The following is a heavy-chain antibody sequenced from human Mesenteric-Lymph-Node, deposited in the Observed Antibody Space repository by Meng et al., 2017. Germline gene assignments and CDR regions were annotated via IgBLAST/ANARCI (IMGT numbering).Heavy chain of an antibody. J-gene: IGHJ4*01. CDR3: AKNRDWVVWDY. Sequence: EGRGVEPEGSLVPPGGSLGASGGASGSPAATDTLLWALQAPTKGLEPVCKMKPEGITTRYADSVRGRVTITRDNAKSTLYLKNNRLRAEDAAVYYCAKNRDWVVWDYWVRGTLVTVSS. D-gene: IGHD3/OR15-3a*01. CDR1: GSPAATDT. V-gene: IGHV3-74*01. CDR2: MKPEGITT.